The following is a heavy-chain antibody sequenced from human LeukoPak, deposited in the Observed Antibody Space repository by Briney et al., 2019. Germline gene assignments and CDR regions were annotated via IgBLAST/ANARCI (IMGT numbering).Heavy chain of an antibody. Sequence: PSETLSLTCTVSGGSISSSSYYWGWIRQPPGKGLEWIGSIYYSGSTYYNASLKSQVTISVDTSKNQFSLKLSSVTAADTAVYYCASLRWLQFFFDYWGQGTLVTVSS. V-gene: IGHV4-39*01. J-gene: IGHJ4*02. CDR2: IYYSGST. CDR3: ASLRWLQFFFDY. D-gene: IGHD5-24*01. CDR1: GGSISSSSYY.